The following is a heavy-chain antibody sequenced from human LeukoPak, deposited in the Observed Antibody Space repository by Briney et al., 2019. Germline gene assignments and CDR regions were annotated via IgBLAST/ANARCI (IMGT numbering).Heavy chain of an antibody. J-gene: IGHJ6*02. D-gene: IGHD1-1*01. CDR3: ARDRPERGMDV. CDR1: GFTFDDYA. Sequence: PGGSLRLSCAASGFTFDDYAMHGVRQAPGKGREWVSGIGIAGDTYYPGSVKGRVTISRENAKNSLYLQMNSLRAGDTAVYYCARDRPERGMDVWGQGTSVTVSS. CDR2: IGIAGDT. V-gene: IGHV3-13*01.